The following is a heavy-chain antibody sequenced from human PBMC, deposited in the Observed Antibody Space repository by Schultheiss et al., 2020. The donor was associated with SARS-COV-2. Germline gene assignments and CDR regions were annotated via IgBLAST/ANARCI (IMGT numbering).Heavy chain of an antibody. V-gene: IGHV3-33*06. CDR2: IWYDGSNK. D-gene: IGHD2-21*01. CDR1: GFTFSSYG. Sequence: GESLKISCAASGFTFSSYGMHWVRQAPGKGLEWVAVIWYDGSNKYYADSVKGRFTISRDNSKNTLYLQMNSLRAEDTAVYYCAKVVGPAYCGGDCYSEDAFDIWGQGTMVTVSS. CDR3: AKVVGPAYCGGDCYSEDAFDI. J-gene: IGHJ3*02.